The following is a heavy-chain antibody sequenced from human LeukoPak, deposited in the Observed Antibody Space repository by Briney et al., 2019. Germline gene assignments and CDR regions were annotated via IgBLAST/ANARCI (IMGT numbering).Heavy chain of an antibody. D-gene: IGHD2-15*01. V-gene: IGHV1-69*01. CDR1: GGTFSSYA. CDR3: ARASGGARTHYYYGMDV. Sequence: SVKVSCKASGGTFSSYAISWVRQAPGQGLQWMGGIIPIFGTANYAQKFQGRVTITADESTSTAYMELSSLRSEDTAVYYCARASGGARTHYYYGMDVWGKGTTVTVSS. J-gene: IGHJ6*04. CDR2: IIPIFGTA.